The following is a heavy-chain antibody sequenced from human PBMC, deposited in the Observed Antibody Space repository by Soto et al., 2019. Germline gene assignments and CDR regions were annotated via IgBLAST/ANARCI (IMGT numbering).Heavy chain of an antibody. Sequence: EVQLVETGGGLIQPGGSLRLSCAASGFTVSSNYMSWVRQAPGKRLEWVSVIYSGGSTYYADSVKGRFTISRDNSKNTLYLQMNSLRAEDTAVYYCAREGGNYYDTAFDIWGQGTMVTVSS. J-gene: IGHJ3*02. CDR2: IYSGGST. D-gene: IGHD3-22*01. CDR1: GFTVSSNY. CDR3: AREGGNYYDTAFDI. V-gene: IGHV3-53*02.